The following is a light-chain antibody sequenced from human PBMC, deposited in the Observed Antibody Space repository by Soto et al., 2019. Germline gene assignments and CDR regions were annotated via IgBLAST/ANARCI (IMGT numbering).Light chain of an antibody. V-gene: IGKV1-33*01. CDR2: DAS. J-gene: IGKJ3*01. Sequence: DIQMTQSPSSLSASVGDRVTITCQASQDISNYLNWYQQKPGKAPKLLIYDASNLETGVTSRFSGSGSGTDFTFTISSLQPEDIATYYCQQYDNLPFPFGPGTKGDSK. CDR3: QQYDNLPFP. CDR1: QDISNY.